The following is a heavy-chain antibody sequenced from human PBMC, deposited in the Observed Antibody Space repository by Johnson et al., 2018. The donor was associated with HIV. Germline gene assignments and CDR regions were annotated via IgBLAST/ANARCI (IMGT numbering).Heavy chain of an antibody. V-gene: IGHV3-15*01. CDR2: IKSKTDGGTT. J-gene: IGHJ3*02. D-gene: IGHD6-19*01. Sequence: VQLVESGGGVVRPGGSLRLSCAASGFTFDDYGMSWVRQAPGKGLEWVGRIKSKTDGGTTDYAAPVKGRFTISRDNSKNTLYLQMNSLRAEDRAVYYCARVLGWSRRGAFDIWGQGTMVTVSS. CDR1: GFTFDDYG. CDR3: ARVLGWSRRGAFDI.